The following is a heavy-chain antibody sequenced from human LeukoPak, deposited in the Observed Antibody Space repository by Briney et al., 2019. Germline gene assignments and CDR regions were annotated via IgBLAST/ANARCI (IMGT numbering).Heavy chain of an antibody. V-gene: IGHV1-18*01. CDR2: ISAYNGNT. CDR1: GYTFTSYG. CDR3: ARSLGWRDTGDWYFVL. D-gene: IGHD5-18*01. Sequence: ASVKVSCKASGYTFTSYGISWVRQAPGQGLEWMGWISAYNGNTNYAQKLQGRVTMTTDNSTSTVYMELSSLRSEDTAVYYCARSLGWRDTGDWYFVLWGRGTLVTVSS. J-gene: IGHJ2*01.